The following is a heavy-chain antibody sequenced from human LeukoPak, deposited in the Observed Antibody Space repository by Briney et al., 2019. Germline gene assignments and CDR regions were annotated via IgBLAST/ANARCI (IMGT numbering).Heavy chain of an antibody. J-gene: IGHJ4*02. CDR1: GYTFTSYD. CDR2: INTNTGNP. Sequence: ASVKVSCKASGYTFTSYDISWVRQAPGQGLEWMGWINTNTGNPTYAQGFTGRFVFSLDTSVSTAYLQISSLKAEDTAVYYCARAPASYGLDYWGQGTLVTVSS. V-gene: IGHV7-4-1*02. CDR3: ARAPASYGLDY. D-gene: IGHD4-17*01.